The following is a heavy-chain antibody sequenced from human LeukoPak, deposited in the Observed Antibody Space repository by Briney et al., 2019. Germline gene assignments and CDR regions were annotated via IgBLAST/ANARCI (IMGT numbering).Heavy chain of an antibody. D-gene: IGHD3-22*01. V-gene: IGHV1-69*05. Sequence: GSSVNVSCKASGGTFSSHGFSWVRQAPGQGLEWVGGIIPIFGATNYAQKFQGRVTITTDDSTSTGYMELSSLRSEDTAVYYCARRWPHSSGYYLFDYWGQGTLVTVSS. CDR3: ARRWPHSSGYYLFDY. J-gene: IGHJ4*02. CDR2: IIPIFGAT. CDR1: GGTFSSHG.